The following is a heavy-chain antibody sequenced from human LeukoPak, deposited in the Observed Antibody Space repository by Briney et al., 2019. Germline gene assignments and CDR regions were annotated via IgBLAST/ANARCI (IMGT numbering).Heavy chain of an antibody. CDR1: GGSISSGSYY. J-gene: IGHJ4*02. V-gene: IGHV4-61*02. CDR3: ARVRPYYDSSGFNDY. D-gene: IGHD3-22*01. Sequence: SETLSLTCTVSGGSISSGSYYWSWIRQPAGKGLEWIGRIYTSGSTNHNPSLKSRVTISVDTSKNQFSLKLSSVTAADTAVYYCARVRPYYDSSGFNDYWGQGTLVTVSS. CDR2: IYTSGST.